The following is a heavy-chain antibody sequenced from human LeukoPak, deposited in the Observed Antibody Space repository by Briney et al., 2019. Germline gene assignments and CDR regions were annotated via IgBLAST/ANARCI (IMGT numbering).Heavy chain of an antibody. V-gene: IGHV1-69*06. CDR3: ARAGYSYGKNYYYYMDV. J-gene: IGHJ6*03. CDR2: IIPIFGTA. CDR1: GGTFSSYA. Sequence: SVKVSCKASGGTFSSYAISWVRQAPGQGLEWMGGIIPIFGTANYAQKFQGRVTITADKSTSTAYMELSSLRSEDTAVYYCARAGYSYGKNYYYYMDVWGKGTTVTVSS. D-gene: IGHD5-18*01.